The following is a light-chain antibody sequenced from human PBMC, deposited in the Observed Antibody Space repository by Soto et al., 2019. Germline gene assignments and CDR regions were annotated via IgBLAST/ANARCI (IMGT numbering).Light chain of an antibody. J-gene: IGKJ1*01. CDR3: QQYGSSHT. CDR1: QSVSRSY. Sequence: IVLTQSPGTLSLSPGERATLSGRASQSVSRSYLAWYQQKPGQAPRLLIYGASSRATGIPDRFSGSGSGTDFTLTITRLEPEDSAVYYCQQYGSSHTFGQGTKVEIK. CDR2: GAS. V-gene: IGKV3-20*01.